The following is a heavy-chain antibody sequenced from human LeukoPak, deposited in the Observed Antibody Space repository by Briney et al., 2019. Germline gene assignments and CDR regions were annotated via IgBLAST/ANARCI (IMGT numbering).Heavy chain of an antibody. D-gene: IGHD3-10*02. V-gene: IGHV4-34*01. J-gene: IGHJ4*02. Sequence: SETLSLTCAVYGGSFSGYYWSWIRQPPGKGLEWIGEINHSGSTNYNPSLKSRVAISVDTSKNQFSLKLSSVTAADTAVYYCARSTGSTMFIDYWGQGTLVTVSS. CDR2: INHSGST. CDR1: GGSFSGYY. CDR3: ARSTGSTMFIDY.